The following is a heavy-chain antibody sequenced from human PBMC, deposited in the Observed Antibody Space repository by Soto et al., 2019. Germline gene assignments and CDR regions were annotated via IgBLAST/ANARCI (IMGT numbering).Heavy chain of an antibody. CDR3: ARGVAAQTEYFDY. D-gene: IGHD3-3*01. V-gene: IGHV4-39*01. J-gene: IGHJ4*02. CDR1: GDSISHNNLY. Sequence: QLRLQESGPGLVTPSETLSLTCSVSGDSISHNNLYWAWIRQPPGKGLEWIGSIYYSGTTYYTPSLKSRATISVNPSNKQFSLNLRYVTAADTAVYYCARGVAAQTEYFDYWGQGTLVTVSS. CDR2: IYYSGTT.